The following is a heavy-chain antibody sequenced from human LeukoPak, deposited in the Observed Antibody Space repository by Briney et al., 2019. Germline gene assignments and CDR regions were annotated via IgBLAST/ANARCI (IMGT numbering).Heavy chain of an antibody. Sequence: PGGSLRLSCAASGFTFSSYSMNWVRQAPGKGLEWVSYISGSGATIYYADSVRGRFTISRDNAKNSLYLQMNSLRVDDTAMYYCARGGDIDYWGQGTLVTVSS. CDR2: ISGSGATI. J-gene: IGHJ4*02. CDR1: GFTFSSYS. V-gene: IGHV3-48*01. D-gene: IGHD4-17*01. CDR3: ARGGDIDY.